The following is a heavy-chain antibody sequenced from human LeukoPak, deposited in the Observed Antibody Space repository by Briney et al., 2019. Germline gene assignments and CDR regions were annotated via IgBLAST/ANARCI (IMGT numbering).Heavy chain of an antibody. Sequence: PGGALRLSCAASGFTFSRYAMHWVREAPGKGQEWVAVMSYDGINKYYADSVKGRFPISRDNSKNTLYLQMNSLRAEDTAVYYCARNNRGWYYFDYWGQGTLVTVS. CDR1: GFTFSRYA. CDR3: ARNNRGWYYFDY. D-gene: IGHD6-19*01. CDR2: MSYDGINK. J-gene: IGHJ4*02. V-gene: IGHV3-30-3*01.